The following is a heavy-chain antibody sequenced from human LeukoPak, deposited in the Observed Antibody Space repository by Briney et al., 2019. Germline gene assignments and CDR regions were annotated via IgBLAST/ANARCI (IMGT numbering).Heavy chain of an antibody. V-gene: IGHV2-5*02. Sequence: ESGPTLVKPTQTLTLTCTFSGFSLSTSGVGVGWIRQPPGKALEWLALIYWDDDKRYSPSLKSRLTITKDTSKNQVVLTMTNMDPVDTATYYCAHGRGVDDYDFWGGYFRTPSSDHFDYWGQGTLVTVSS. D-gene: IGHD3-3*01. CDR1: GFSLSTSGVG. CDR3: AHGRGVDDYDFWGGYFRTPSSDHFDY. CDR2: IYWDDDK. J-gene: IGHJ4*02.